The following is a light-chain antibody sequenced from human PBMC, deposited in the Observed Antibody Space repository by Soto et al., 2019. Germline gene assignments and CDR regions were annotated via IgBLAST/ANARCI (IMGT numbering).Light chain of an antibody. CDR3: SSYTSSGTRV. J-gene: IGLJ1*01. V-gene: IGLV2-14*01. Sequence: QSALTQPASVSGSPGQSITISCTGTTSDVGGYNFVSWYQLHPGKAPKLMIFEVSNRPSGVSNRFAGSKSGNTASLTISGLQDEEEADYYCSSYTSSGTRVFGTGTKVT. CDR2: EVS. CDR1: TSDVGGYNF.